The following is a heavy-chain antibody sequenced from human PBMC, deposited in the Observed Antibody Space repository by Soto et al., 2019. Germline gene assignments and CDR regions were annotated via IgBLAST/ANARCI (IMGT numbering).Heavy chain of an antibody. J-gene: IGHJ6*02. CDR1: GYTFTNYW. D-gene: IGHD3-10*01. CDR2: IYAGDSDT. V-gene: IGHV5-51*01. CDR3: AGGGVRGVITRTRDYYGMDV. Sequence: GESLKISCKGSGYTFTNYWIGWVRQMPGKGLEWMGIIYAGDSDTRYNPSFQGQVTISVDKSISTAYLQWNSLKASDTAVYYCAGGGVRGVITRTRDYYGMDVWGQGTTVTVSS.